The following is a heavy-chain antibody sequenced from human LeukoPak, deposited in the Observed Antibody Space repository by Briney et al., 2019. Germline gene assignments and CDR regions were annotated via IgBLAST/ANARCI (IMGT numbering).Heavy chain of an antibody. V-gene: IGHV3-23*01. CDR3: AKGRPVVPAALGAAFDI. J-gene: IGHJ3*02. CDR2: ISGSGGST. D-gene: IGHD2-2*01. Sequence: GGSLRLSCAASGFTFSSYAMSWVRQAPGKGLEWVSAISGSGGSTYYADSVKGRFTISRDNSKNTLYLQMNSLRAEDTAVYYCAKGRPVVPAALGAAFDIWGQGTMVTVSS. CDR1: GFTFSSYA.